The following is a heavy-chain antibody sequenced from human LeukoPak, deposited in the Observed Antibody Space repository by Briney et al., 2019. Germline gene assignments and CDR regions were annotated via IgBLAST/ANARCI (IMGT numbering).Heavy chain of an antibody. CDR2: INHSGST. CDR1: GGSFSGYY. CDR3: ARDGPRYCSSTSCYVDY. D-gene: IGHD2-2*01. V-gene: IGHV4-34*01. Sequence: SETLSLTCAVYGGSFSGYYWSWIRQPPGKGLEWIGEINHSGSTNYNPSLKSRVTISVDTSKNQFSLKLSSVTAADTAVYYCARDGPRYCSSTSCYVDYWGQGTLVTVSS. J-gene: IGHJ4*02.